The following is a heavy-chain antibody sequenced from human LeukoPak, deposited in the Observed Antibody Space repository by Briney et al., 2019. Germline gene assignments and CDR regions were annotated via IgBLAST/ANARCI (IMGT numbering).Heavy chain of an antibody. D-gene: IGHD6-13*01. CDR2: IYYSGST. J-gene: IGHJ4*02. V-gene: IGHV4-39*07. CDR1: GGSISSSSYY. CDR3: ARAVPPTQMYSSSWYVDY. Sequence: SETLSLTCTVSGGSISSSSYYWGWIRQPPGKGLEWIGSIYYSGSTYYNPSLKSRVTISVDRSKNQFSLKLSSVTAADTAVYYCARAVPPTQMYSSSWYVDYWGQGTLVTVSS.